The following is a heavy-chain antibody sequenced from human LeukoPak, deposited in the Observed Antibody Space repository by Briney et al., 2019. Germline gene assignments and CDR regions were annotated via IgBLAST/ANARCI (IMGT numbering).Heavy chain of an antibody. V-gene: IGHV3-33*01. CDR2: IWYDGSNQ. Sequence: PGGSLRLSCAASGFPFNRYGMHWVRQAPGKGLEWVAIIWYDGSNQHYADSVKGRFTIPRENYKHTVYLQMDSLRVEDTAVCYCARDRVGAPFYYWGQGTLVTVSS. CDR1: GFPFNRYG. D-gene: IGHD1-26*01. J-gene: IGHJ4*01. CDR3: ARDRVGAPFYY.